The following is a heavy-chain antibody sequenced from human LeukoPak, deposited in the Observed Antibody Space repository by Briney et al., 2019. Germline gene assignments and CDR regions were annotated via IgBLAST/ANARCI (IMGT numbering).Heavy chain of an antibody. Sequence: GGSLRLSCAASGFTFSSSGMHWVRQAPGKGLQWVAIISHDGSNKYHADSVKGRFTISRDNSKNTLYLQMDSLRAEDTALYYCAKSYSSGWRFSDYWGQGTLVTVSS. CDR1: GFTFSSSG. CDR3: AKSYSSGWRFSDY. V-gene: IGHV3-30*18. J-gene: IGHJ4*02. D-gene: IGHD6-19*01. CDR2: ISHDGSNK.